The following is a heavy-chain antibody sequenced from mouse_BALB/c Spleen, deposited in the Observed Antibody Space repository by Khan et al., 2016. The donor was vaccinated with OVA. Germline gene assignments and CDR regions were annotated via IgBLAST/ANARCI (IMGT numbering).Heavy chain of an antibody. D-gene: IGHD2-13*01. CDR2: ISDGGSYT. V-gene: IGHV5-4*02. CDR3: ARVYYGDPFAY. Sequence: EVELVESGGGLVKPGGSLKLSCAASGFTFSDYYMYWVRQTPEKRLEWVATISDGGSYTYYPDSVKGGFTISRDDAKNNLYLQMSSLKSEDTAMYYCARVYYGDPFAYWGQGTLVTVSA. J-gene: IGHJ3*01. CDR1: GFTFSDYY.